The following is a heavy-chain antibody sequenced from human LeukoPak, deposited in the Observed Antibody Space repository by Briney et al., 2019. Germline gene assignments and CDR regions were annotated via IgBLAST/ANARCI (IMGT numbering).Heavy chain of an antibody. J-gene: IGHJ2*01. D-gene: IGHD7-27*01. V-gene: IGHV4-61*02. Sequence: SETLSLTCTVSGGSISSGSYYWSWLRQPAGRGLGLIGRVYTSGSTNYSPSLKSRVTISVDISKNQFSLKLSSVTAADTAVYYCARDQTGDQYFDLWGRGTLVTVSS. CDR2: VYTSGST. CDR3: ARDQTGDQYFDL. CDR1: GGSISSGSYY.